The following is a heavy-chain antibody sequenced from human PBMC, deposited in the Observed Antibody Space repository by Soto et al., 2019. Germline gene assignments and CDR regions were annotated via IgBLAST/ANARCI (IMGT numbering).Heavy chain of an antibody. CDR1: GDSISVSGDSNNNHY. CDR2: IYYSGAT. D-gene: IGHD3-16*01. V-gene: IGHV4-61*01. J-gene: IGHJ6*02. Sequence: PSETLSLTCTVSGDSISVSGDSNNNHYWSWVRQPPGKGLEWIGSIYYSGATNYNPSLKSRVTMSADTSKNKFSLNLSSVTAADTAIYYFARAMGDWGTYYYYYGLDVWGQGTTVTVSS. CDR3: ARAMGDWGTYYYYYGLDV.